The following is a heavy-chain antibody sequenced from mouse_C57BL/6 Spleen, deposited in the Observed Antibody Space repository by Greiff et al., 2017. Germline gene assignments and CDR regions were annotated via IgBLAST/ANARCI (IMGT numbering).Heavy chain of an antibody. CDR2: IYPGSGST. J-gene: IGHJ4*01. V-gene: IGHV1-55*01. CDR1: GYTFTSYW. CDR3: ANSYYDYDPYYARDY. D-gene: IGHD2-4*01. Sequence: QVQLQQPGAELVKPGASVKMSCKASGYTFTSYWITWVKQRPGQGLEWIGDIYPGSGSTNYNEQFKSKATLTVDTSSSTAYMQLSSLTSEDSAVYYWANSYYDYDPYYARDYWGQGTSVTVSS.